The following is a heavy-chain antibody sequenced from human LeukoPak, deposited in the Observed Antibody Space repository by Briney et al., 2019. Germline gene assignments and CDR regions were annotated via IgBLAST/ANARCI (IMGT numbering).Heavy chain of an antibody. CDR3: ASVVWFGELYFDY. J-gene: IGHJ4*02. CDR1: GGTFSSYA. CDR2: IIPIFGTA. D-gene: IGHD3-10*01. Sequence: GASVKVSCKASGGTFSSYAISWVRQAPGQGLEWMGGIIPIFGTANYAQRFQGRVTITADESTSTAYMELSSLRSEDTAVYYCASVVWFGELYFDYWGQGTLVTVSS. V-gene: IGHV1-69*13.